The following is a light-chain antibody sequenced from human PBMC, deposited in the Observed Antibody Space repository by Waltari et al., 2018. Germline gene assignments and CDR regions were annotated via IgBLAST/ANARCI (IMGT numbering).Light chain of an antibody. CDR3: QKYVNLPAT. Sequence: EIVLTQSPGTLSLSPGERATLSCRASQSFSKYLAWYQQEPSQAPRPPIYDASTRATGIPDRFSGSGSGTDFSLTISRLEPEDFAVYYCQKYVNLPATFGQGTKVEIK. CDR2: DAS. V-gene: IGKV3-20*01. J-gene: IGKJ1*01. CDR1: QSFSKY.